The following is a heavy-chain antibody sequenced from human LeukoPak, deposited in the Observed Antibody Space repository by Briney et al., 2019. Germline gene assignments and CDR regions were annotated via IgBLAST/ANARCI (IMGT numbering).Heavy chain of an antibody. V-gene: IGHV1-2*02. CDR3: ARAPTVTPPFDL. CDR1: GYTLTGYY. CDR2: INPNNGGT. D-gene: IGHD4-17*01. Sequence: GASVKVSCKAFGYTLTGYYMHWVRQAPGQGLEWMGWINPNNGGTNFAQNFQGRVTMTRDTSISTAYMELSSLRAEDTAVYYCARAPTVTPPFDLWGRGTLVTVSS. J-gene: IGHJ2*01.